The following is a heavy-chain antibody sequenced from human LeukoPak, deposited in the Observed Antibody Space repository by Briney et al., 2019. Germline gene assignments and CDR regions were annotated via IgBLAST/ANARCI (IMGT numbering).Heavy chain of an antibody. CDR2: IYYSGST. D-gene: IGHD1-26*01. CDR1: GGSISSGDYY. Sequence: SETLSLSCTVSGGSISSGDYYWSWIRQPPGKGLEWIGYIYYSGSTYYNPSLKSRVTISVDTSKNQFSLKLSSVTAADTAVYYCARDAKWAPEFDYWGRGTLVTVSS. V-gene: IGHV4-30-4*01. CDR3: ARDAKWAPEFDY. J-gene: IGHJ4*02.